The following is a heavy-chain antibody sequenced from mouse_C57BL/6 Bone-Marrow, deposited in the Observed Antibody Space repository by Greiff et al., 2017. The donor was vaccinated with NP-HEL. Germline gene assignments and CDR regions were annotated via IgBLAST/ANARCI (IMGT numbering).Heavy chain of an antibody. V-gene: IGHV5-2*03. D-gene: IGHD1-1*01. CDR3: ATYGSSYESYWYFDV. J-gene: IGHJ1*03. Sequence: EVMLVDSFVVIFHPGESLKLSCESNEYEFPSHDMSWVRKTPEKRLELVAAINSDGGSTYYPDTMERRFIISRDNTKKTLYLQMSSLRSEDTALYYCATYGSSYESYWYFDVWGTGTTVTVSS. CDR2: INSDGGST. CDR1: EYEFPSHD.